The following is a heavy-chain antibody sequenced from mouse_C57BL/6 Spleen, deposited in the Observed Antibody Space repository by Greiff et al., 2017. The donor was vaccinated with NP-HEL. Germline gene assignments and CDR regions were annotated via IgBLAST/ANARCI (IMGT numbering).Heavy chain of an antibody. D-gene: IGHD1-1*01. Sequence: VQLQQPGAELVKPGASVKLSCKASGYTFTSYWMHWVKQRPGQGLEWIGMIHPNSGSTNYNEKFKSKATLTVDKSSSTAYMQLSSLTSEDSAVYYCARMEVTTVVARYFDVWGTGTTVTVSS. CDR1: GYTFTSYW. CDR3: ARMEVTTVVARYFDV. V-gene: IGHV1-64*01. J-gene: IGHJ1*03. CDR2: IHPNSGST.